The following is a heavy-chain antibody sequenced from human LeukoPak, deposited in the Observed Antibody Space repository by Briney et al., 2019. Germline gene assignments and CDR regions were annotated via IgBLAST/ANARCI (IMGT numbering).Heavy chain of an antibody. J-gene: IGHJ6*03. Sequence: GGSLRLSCAASGFTLDDYGMSWVRQAPGKGLEWVSGINWNGGSTGYADSVKGRFTISRDNAKNSLYLQMNSLRAEDTALYYCARGLRHYGDYGYYMDVWGKGTTVTVSS. D-gene: IGHD4-17*01. CDR2: INWNGGST. CDR1: GFTLDDYG. CDR3: ARGLRHYGDYGYYMDV. V-gene: IGHV3-20*04.